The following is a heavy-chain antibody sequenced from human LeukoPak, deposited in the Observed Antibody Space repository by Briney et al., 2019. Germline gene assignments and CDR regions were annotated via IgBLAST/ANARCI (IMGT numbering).Heavy chain of an antibody. CDR1: GFAFSTYA. Sequence: GGSLRLSCAASGFAFSTYAMSWVRQARGMGLEWVSAISGSGGGTYYADSVKGRFTISRDNAKNTLYLLMNNLRAEDTAVYYCAKEDSSSSRYYFEYWGQGTLVTVSS. V-gene: IGHV3-23*01. CDR2: ISGSGGGT. J-gene: IGHJ4*02. CDR3: AKEDSSSSRYYFEY. D-gene: IGHD6-6*01.